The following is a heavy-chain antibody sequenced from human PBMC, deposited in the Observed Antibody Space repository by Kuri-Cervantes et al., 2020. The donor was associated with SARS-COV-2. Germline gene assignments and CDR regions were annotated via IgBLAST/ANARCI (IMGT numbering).Heavy chain of an antibody. D-gene: IGHD7-27*01. CDR2: ISSSSSTI. Sequence: GGSLRLSCAASGFTFSSYSMNWVRQAPGKGLEWVSYISSSSSTIYYADSVKGRLTISRGNAKTSLYLQMNSLKLEDTAVYYCAREEGGELGEAFDYWGQGALVTVSS. V-gene: IGHV3-48*04. CDR3: AREEGGELGEAFDY. J-gene: IGHJ4*02. CDR1: GFTFSSYS.